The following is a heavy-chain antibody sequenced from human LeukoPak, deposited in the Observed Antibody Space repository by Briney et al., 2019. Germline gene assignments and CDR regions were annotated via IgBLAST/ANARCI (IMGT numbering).Heavy chain of an antibody. Sequence: SQTLSLTCNVSGGSITNYYLNWVRQPAGGGLEWIGRINKSGMTSYKSSLKNRVTMSVDTSKNQMSLKLTSVTAADTALYYCAGESIPYYSDYMNVWGKGTAVTVSS. CDR3: AGESIPYYSDYMNV. J-gene: IGHJ6*03. CDR1: GGSITNYY. CDR2: INKSGMT. V-gene: IGHV4-4*07. D-gene: IGHD6-6*01.